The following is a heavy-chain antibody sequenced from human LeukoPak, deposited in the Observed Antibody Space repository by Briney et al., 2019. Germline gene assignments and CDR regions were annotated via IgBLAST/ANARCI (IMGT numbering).Heavy chain of an antibody. D-gene: IGHD3-10*01. J-gene: IGHJ3*02. CDR1: GFTCSSYS. V-gene: IGHV3-21*01. Sequence: PGGSLRLXCAASGFTCSSYSMNWVRLAPGKGLEWVSSISSSSSYIYYADSVKGRFTISRDNAKNSLYLQMNSLRAEDTAAYYCASNTYYYGSGSSNGDALDIWGQGTMVTVSS. CDR3: ASNTYYYGSGSSNGDALDI. CDR2: ISSSSSYI.